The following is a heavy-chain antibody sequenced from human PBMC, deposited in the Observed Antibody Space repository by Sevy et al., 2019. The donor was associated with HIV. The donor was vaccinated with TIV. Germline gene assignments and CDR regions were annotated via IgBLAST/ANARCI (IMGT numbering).Heavy chain of an antibody. CDR3: ARDLHNDYGDYRGKHDGFEI. D-gene: IGHD4-17*01. V-gene: IGHV3-21*01. J-gene: IGHJ3*02. CDR2: ISSSSSYI. CDR1: GFTFSSYS. Sequence: GGSLRLSCAASGFTFSSYSMNWVRQAPGKGLQWVSSISSSSSYIYYADSVRGRFTISRDNAKNSLYLQMNSLRAEDSAVYYCARDLHNDYGDYRGKHDGFEIWGQGTMVTLSS.